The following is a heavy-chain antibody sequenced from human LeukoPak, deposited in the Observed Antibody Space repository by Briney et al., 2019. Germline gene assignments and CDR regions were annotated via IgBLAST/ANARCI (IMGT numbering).Heavy chain of an antibody. J-gene: IGHJ5*02. V-gene: IGHV4-39*01. CDR1: GASISSSSYY. CDR3: ARDLGIAVAKTISTWFDP. CDR2: TYYSGST. D-gene: IGHD6-19*01. Sequence: SETLSLTCTVSGASISSSSYYWGWIRHPPGKGLEWIGSTYYSGSTYYNPSLKSRVTISVDTSKNQFSLKLSSVTAADTAVYYCARDLGIAVAKTISTWFDPWGQGTLVTVSS.